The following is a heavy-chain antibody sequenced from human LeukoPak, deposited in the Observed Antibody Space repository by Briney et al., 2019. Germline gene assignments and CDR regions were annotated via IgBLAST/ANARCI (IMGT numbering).Heavy chain of an antibody. J-gene: IGHJ6*04. CDR1: GYTFTGYY. V-gene: IGHV1-2*04. CDR2: INRNSGGT. D-gene: IGHD3-10*01. CDR3: ARSHYYGSGSVYGMDV. Sequence: ASVKVSCKASGYTFTGYYMHWVRQAPGQGLEWMGSINRNSGGTNYSQKFLGWVTMTRDTSISTAYMEQSRLRSDDTAVYYCARSHYYGSGSVYGMDVWGKGTTVTVSS.